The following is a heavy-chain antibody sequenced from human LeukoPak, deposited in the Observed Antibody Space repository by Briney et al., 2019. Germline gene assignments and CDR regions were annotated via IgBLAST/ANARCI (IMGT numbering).Heavy chain of an antibody. J-gene: IGHJ4*02. CDR2: IYYSGST. V-gene: IGHV4-39*01. CDR1: GGSISSSNYY. CDR3: ARLYAGGYLDS. Sequence: SETLCLTCAASGGSISSSNYYWGWLRQPQGKGREWRGSIYYSGSTYYNPSLKSRVALSVDASKNQFSLMLNAVTAAETAVYYCARLYAGGYLDSWGQGTLVTVSS. D-gene: IGHD2-8*01.